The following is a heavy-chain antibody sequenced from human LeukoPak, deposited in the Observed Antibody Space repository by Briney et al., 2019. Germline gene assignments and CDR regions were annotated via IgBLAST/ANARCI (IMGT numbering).Heavy chain of an antibody. CDR1: GYTFTSYG. Sequence: ASVKVSCKASGYTFTSYGISWVRQAPGQGLEWMGWISIYDGKTLYAQKFQGRVTMTTDTSTGTAYMELRSLRSDDTAVYYCARGVRENRSWYTVHFDYWGQGTLVTVSS. V-gene: IGHV1-18*01. CDR2: ISIYDGKT. J-gene: IGHJ4*02. D-gene: IGHD2-2*02. CDR3: ARGVRENRSWYTVHFDY.